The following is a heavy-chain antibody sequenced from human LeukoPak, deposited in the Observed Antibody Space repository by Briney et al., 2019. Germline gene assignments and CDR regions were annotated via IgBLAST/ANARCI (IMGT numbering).Heavy chain of an antibody. CDR1: GGTFSSYA. Sequence: ASVKVSCKASGGTFSSYAISWVRQAPGQGLEWMGGIIPIFGTANYAQKFQGRVTITTDESTSTAYMELSSLRSEDTAAYYCASSVGSSSYYYYYMDVWGKGTTVTVSS. CDR3: ASSVGSSSYYYYYMDV. J-gene: IGHJ6*03. D-gene: IGHD6-6*01. CDR2: IIPIFGTA. V-gene: IGHV1-69*05.